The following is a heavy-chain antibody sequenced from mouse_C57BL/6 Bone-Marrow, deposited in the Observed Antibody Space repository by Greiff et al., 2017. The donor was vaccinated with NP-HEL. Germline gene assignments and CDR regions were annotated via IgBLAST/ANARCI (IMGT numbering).Heavy chain of an antibody. V-gene: IGHV5-4*01. CDR3: ARSCCYYDYGLDY. CDR1: GFTFSSYA. Sequence: EVQLVESGGGLVKPGGSLKLSCAASGFTFSSYAMSWVRQTPEKRLEWVATISDGGSYTYYPDNVKGRFTISRDNAKNNLYLQMSHLKSEDTAMYYCARSCCYYDYGLDYWGQGTTLTVSS. D-gene: IGHD2-4*01. CDR2: ISDGGSYT. J-gene: IGHJ2*01.